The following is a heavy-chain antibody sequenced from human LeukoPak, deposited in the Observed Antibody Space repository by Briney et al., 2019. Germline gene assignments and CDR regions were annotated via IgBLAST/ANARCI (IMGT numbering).Heavy chain of an antibody. V-gene: IGHV3-30*18. D-gene: IGHD2-2*01. Sequence: GGSLRLSCAASGFTFSSYGMHWVRQAPGKGLEWVAVISYDGSNKYYADSVKGRFTISRDNSKNTLYLQMNSLRAEDTAVYYCAKLRHLGYCSSTSCHPSTYDAFDIWGQGTMVTVSS. J-gene: IGHJ3*02. CDR1: GFTFSSYG. CDR2: ISYDGSNK. CDR3: AKLRHLGYCSSTSCHPSTYDAFDI.